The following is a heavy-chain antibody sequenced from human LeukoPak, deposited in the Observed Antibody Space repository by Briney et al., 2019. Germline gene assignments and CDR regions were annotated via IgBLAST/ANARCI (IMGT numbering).Heavy chain of an antibody. D-gene: IGHD2-2*01. CDR1: GFTFSSYA. CDR3: AKPQDPCSSTSCSISPFDP. J-gene: IGHJ5*02. CDR2: ISGSGGST. V-gene: IGHV3-23*01. Sequence: GGSLRLSCAASGFTFSSYAMSWVRQAPGKGLEWVSAISGSGGSTYYADSVKGRSAISRDNSKNTLYLQMNSLRAEDTAVYYCAKPQDPCSSTSCSISPFDPWGQGTLVTVSS.